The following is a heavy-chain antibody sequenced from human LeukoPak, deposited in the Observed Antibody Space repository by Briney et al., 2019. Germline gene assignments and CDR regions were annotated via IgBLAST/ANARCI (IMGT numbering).Heavy chain of an antibody. CDR2: ISSSSSTI. Sequence: GGSLRLSCAASGFTFSSYSMNWVRQVPGKGLEWVSYISSSSSTIYYADSVKGRFTISRDNAKNSLYLQMNSLRAEDTAVYYCARDREVINYYYMDVWGKGTTVTVSS. J-gene: IGHJ6*03. D-gene: IGHD3-10*01. CDR3: ARDREVINYYYMDV. CDR1: GFTFSSYS. V-gene: IGHV3-48*01.